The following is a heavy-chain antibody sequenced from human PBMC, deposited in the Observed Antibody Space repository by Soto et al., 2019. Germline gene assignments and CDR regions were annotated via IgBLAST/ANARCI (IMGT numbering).Heavy chain of an antibody. CDR3: ARALGGGDGDYDFTGYYYYYYMDV. D-gene: IGHD4-17*01. J-gene: IGHJ6*03. V-gene: IGHV1-18*01. CDR2: ISAYNGNT. CDR1: GYTFTSYG. Sequence: ASVKVSCKASGYTFTSYGISWVRQAPGQGLEWMGWISAYNGNTNYAQKLQGRVTMTTDTSTSTAYMELRSLRSDNTAVYYCARALGGGDGDYDFTGYYYYYYMDVWGKGTTVTVSS.